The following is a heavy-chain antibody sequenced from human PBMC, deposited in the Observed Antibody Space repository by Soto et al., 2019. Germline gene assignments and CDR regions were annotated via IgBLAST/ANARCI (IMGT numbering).Heavy chain of an antibody. CDR1: GFTFSSYG. Sequence: PGGSLRLSCAASGFTFSSYGMHWVRQAPGKGLEWVAVIWYDGSNKYYADSVKGRFTISRDNSKNTLYLQMNSLRAEDTAVYYCARDMEVATIRFDPWGQGTLVTVSS. J-gene: IGHJ5*02. D-gene: IGHD5-12*01. CDR3: ARDMEVATIRFDP. CDR2: IWYDGSNK. V-gene: IGHV3-33*01.